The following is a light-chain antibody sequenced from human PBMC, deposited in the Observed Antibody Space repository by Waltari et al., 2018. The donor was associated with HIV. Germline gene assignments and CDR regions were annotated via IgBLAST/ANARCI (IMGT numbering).Light chain of an antibody. Sequence: QAVVTQEPSLTVSPGGTVPLTCGSSTGAVTSGHSPYWFQQRPGQAPRTLIHDTSNNHSWTPARFSGSLLGGKAALTLSGAQPEDEAEYYCLLSYGGPRVFGGGTKLTVL. CDR3: LLSYGGPRV. J-gene: IGLJ2*01. CDR1: TGAVTSGHS. V-gene: IGLV7-46*01. CDR2: DTS.